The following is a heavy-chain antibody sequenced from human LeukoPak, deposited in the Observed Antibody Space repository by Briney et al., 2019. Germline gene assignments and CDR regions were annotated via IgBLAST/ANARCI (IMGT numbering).Heavy chain of an antibody. J-gene: IGHJ5*02. CDR3: GRRGAGLNWFDP. V-gene: IGHV4-39*01. CDR1: SGSISSTSYY. Sequence: PSETLSLTCTVSSGSISSTSYYWGWIRQPPGQGLEWIGSINYSGRTFYNPSLKSRVTISVDTSKNQFSLNLTYVTAADTALYFCGRRGAGLNWFDPWGQGTLVTVSS. D-gene: IGHD3/OR15-3a*01. CDR2: INYSGRT.